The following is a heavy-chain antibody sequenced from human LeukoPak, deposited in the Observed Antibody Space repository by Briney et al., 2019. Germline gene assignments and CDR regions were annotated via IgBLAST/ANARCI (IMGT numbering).Heavy chain of an antibody. J-gene: IGHJ4*02. D-gene: IGHD3-22*01. Sequence: PGGSLRLSCAASGFTFSRYGMHWVRQAPGKGLEWVSAISGSGGSTYYADSVKGRFTISRDNSKNTLYLQMNSLRAEDTAVYYCAKISPYSSGHLFDYWGQGTLVTVSS. V-gene: IGHV3-23*01. CDR3: AKISPYSSGHLFDY. CDR2: ISGSGGST. CDR1: GFTFSRYG.